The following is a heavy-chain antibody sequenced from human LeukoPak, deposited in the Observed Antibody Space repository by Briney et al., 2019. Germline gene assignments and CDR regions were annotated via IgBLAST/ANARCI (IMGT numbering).Heavy chain of an antibody. J-gene: IGHJ4*02. CDR1: GGTFSSYA. CDR2: IIPILGMA. D-gene: IGHD1-1*01. CDR3: ASTYFTTHHIDY. V-gene: IGHV1-69*04. Sequence: SVKVSCKASGGTFSSYAISWVRQAPGQGLEWMGRIIPILGMANYAQKFQGRVTITADKSTSTAYMELSSLRSEDTAVYYCASTYFTTHHIDYWGQGTLVAVSS.